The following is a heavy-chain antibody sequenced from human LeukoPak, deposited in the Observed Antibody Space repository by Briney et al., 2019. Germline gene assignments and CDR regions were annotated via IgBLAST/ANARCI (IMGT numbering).Heavy chain of an antibody. D-gene: IGHD3-22*01. Sequence: GGSLRLSCVASGFTFSSYGMSWVRQAPGKGLEWVSAISGSGGSTYYADSVKGRFTISRDNSKNTLYLQMNSLRAEDTAVYYCAKTRRIVVAFFDYWGQGTLVTVSS. CDR2: ISGSGGST. CDR1: GFTFSSYG. CDR3: AKTRRIVVAFFDY. V-gene: IGHV3-23*01. J-gene: IGHJ4*02.